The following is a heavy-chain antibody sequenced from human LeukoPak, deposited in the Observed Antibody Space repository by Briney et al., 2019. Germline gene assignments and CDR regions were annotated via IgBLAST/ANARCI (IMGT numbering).Heavy chain of an antibody. J-gene: IGHJ4*02. CDR2: IIPILGIA. V-gene: IGHV1-69*04. Sequence: SVKVSCKASGGTFSSYAISWVRQAPGQGLEWMGRIIPILGIANYAQKFQGRVTITADKSTSTAYMELSSLRSEDTAVYYCARDPWGGSYSVDYWGQGTLVTVSS. D-gene: IGHD1-26*01. CDR3: ARDPWGGSYSVDY. CDR1: GGTFSSYA.